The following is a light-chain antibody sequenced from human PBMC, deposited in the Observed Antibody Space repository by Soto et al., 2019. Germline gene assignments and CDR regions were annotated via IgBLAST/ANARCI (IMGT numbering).Light chain of an antibody. V-gene: IGKV1-33*01. CDR3: QQYAGALALT. J-gene: IGKJ4*01. CDR2: DAS. CDR1: QDISNY. Sequence: DIQMTQSPSSLSASVGDRVTITCQASQDISNYLNWYQQKPGKAPKLLIYDASNLETGVPSRFSGSGSGTDFTFTISSLQPEDIATYYCQQYAGALALTFGGGTKVEIK.